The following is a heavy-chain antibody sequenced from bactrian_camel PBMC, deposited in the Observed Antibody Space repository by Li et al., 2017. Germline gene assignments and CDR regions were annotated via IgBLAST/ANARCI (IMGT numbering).Heavy chain of an antibody. CDR2: VYMDGGMTLPADSV. Sequence: VQLVESGGGSVQPGGSLSLSCGYTYDGGDMPWFRQVPGREREEVALVYMDGGMTLPADSVYYADSVKGRFTISHDTAKNSIDLQMTSLKPDDTAMYYCAATGQMLKVAGCRTQGTQVTVS. D-gene: IGHD3*01. V-gene: IGHV3S40*01. J-gene: IGHJ4*01. CDR1: YTYDGGD.